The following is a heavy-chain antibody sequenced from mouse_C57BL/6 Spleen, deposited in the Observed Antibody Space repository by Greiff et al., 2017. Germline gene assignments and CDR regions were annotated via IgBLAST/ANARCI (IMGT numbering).Heavy chain of an antibody. Sequence: EVQLQQSGPELVKPGASVKISCKASGYTFTDYYMNWVKQSHGKSLEWIGDINPNNGGTSYNQKFKGKATWTVDKSSSTAYMELRSLTSEDSAVYYCARDYGSRDYWGQGTTLTVSS. CDR3: ARDYGSRDY. CDR1: GYTFTDYY. V-gene: IGHV1-26*01. CDR2: INPNNGGT. D-gene: IGHD1-1*01. J-gene: IGHJ2*01.